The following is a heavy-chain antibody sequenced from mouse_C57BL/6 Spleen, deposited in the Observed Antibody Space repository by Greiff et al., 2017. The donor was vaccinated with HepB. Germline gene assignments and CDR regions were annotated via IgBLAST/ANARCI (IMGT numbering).Heavy chain of an antibody. CDR3: ARDLGDYDNY. CDR2: ISDGGSYT. V-gene: IGHV5-4*01. CDR1: GFTFSSYA. Sequence: EVKVVDSGGGLVKPGGSLKLSCAASGFTFSSYAMSWVRQTPEKRLEWVATISDGGSYTYYPDNVKGRFTISRDNAKNNLYLQMSHLKSEDTAMYYCARDLGDYDNYWGQGTTLTVSS. D-gene: IGHD2-4*01. J-gene: IGHJ2*01.